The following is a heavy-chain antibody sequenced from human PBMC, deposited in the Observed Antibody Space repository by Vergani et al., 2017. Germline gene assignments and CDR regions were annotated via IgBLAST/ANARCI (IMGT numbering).Heavy chain of an antibody. CDR1: GGSISSGSYY. D-gene: IGHD6-6*01. V-gene: IGHV4-61*02. Sequence: QVQLQESGPGLVKPSQTLSLTCTVSGGSISSGSYYWSWIRQPAGKGLEWIGRIYTSGSTNYNPSLKSRVTISVDTSKNQFSLKLSSVTAADTAVYYCARIYSSSSFLFDYWGQGTLVTVSS. CDR2: IYTSGST. CDR3: ARIYSSSSFLFDY. J-gene: IGHJ4*02.